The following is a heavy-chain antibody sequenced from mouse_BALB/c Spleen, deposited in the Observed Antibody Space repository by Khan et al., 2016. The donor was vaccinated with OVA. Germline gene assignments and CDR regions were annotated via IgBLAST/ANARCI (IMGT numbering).Heavy chain of an antibody. CDR3: TRSILLYFDC. Sequence: VQLQQSGAELVRPGALVKLSCKGSGFNIKDYYMQWVKQRPEQGLEWIGWIDPENGNSIYDPKFQGKASITADTSSNTAYLQLSRLTSEDHAVYYCTRSILLYFDCWGQGTTLTVSS. CDR2: IDPENGNS. J-gene: IGHJ2*01. D-gene: IGHD2-3*01. V-gene: IGHV14-1*02. CDR1: GFNIKDYY.